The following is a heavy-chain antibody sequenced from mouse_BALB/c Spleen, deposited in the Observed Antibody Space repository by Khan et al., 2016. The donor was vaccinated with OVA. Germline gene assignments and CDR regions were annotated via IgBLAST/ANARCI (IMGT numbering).Heavy chain of an antibody. V-gene: IGHV5-15*02. CDR1: GFTFSDYG. Sequence: EVELVESGGGLVQPGGSRKLSCAASGFTFSDYGMAWIRQGPGKGPEWITFISSLPYNFYYADTVTGRFTISRENAKNTLYLEMNSLRSEDTAMYYCARGGTGGFSYWGQGTLVTVSA. CDR2: ISSLPYNF. CDR3: ARGGTGGFSY. J-gene: IGHJ3*01. D-gene: IGHD3-1*01.